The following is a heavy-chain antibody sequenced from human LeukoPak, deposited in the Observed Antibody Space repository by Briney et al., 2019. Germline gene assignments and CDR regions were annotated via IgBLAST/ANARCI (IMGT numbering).Heavy chain of an antibody. V-gene: IGHV1-24*01. J-gene: IGHJ4*02. CDR3: ATLLSGYDYFDY. CDR2: FDPEDGET. D-gene: IGHD5-12*01. Sequence: ASVKVSCKVSGYTLTELSMHWVRQAPGKGLEWMGGFDPEDGETIYAQKFQGRVTMTEDTSTDTAYMELSSLGSEDTAVYYCATLLSGYDYFDYWGQGTLVTVSS. CDR1: GYTLTELS.